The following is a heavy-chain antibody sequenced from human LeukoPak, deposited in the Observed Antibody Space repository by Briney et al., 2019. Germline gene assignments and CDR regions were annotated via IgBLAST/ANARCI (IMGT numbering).Heavy chain of an antibody. J-gene: IGHJ4*02. CDR1: GLIFETYG. V-gene: IGHV3-30*18. Sequence: GRSLRLSCAVSGLIFETYGMHWVRQAPGEGLEWVGVISNNGSNTYYGNSVKGRFTISRDNSSNTLSLQMNGLRTEDTGVYFCVKGRRGSSYVHYFDRWGQGTLVTVSS. CDR2: ISNNGSNT. CDR3: VKGRRGSSYVHYFDR. D-gene: IGHD5-18*01.